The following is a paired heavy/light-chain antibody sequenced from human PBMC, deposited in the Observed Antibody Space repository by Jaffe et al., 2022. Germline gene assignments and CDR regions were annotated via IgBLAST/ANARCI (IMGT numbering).Heavy chain of an antibody. D-gene: IGHD6-13*01. J-gene: IGHJ5*01. CDR3: ARGAGGKELDS. V-gene: IGHV1-46*01. CDR1: GYTFSNYY. Sequence: QVQMVQSGAEVAKPGASVKISCEASGYTFSNYYVHWVRQAPGQGLEWMAIFNPRDRPIYAEKFQGRVSLTRDTSTDTSTTTVYMELRSLRSDDTARYYCARGAGGKELDSWGQGTLVIVSS. CDR2: FNPRDRP.
Light chain of an antibody. CDR3: QVWDSDTYHWV. Sequence: SYVLTQPPSVSEAPGKTARITCGGNNLGDKTVHWYQQKPGQAPILVIYYDTDRPSGIPERFSGSNSGNTATLTISRVEAGDEADYYCQVWDSDTYHWVFGGGTQLTVL. V-gene: IGLV3-21*04. CDR1: NLGDKT. J-gene: IGLJ3*02. CDR2: YDT.